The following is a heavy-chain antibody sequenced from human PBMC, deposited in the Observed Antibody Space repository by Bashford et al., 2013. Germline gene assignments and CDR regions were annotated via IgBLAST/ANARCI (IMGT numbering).Heavy chain of an antibody. D-gene: IGHD1-26*01. CDR1: GFTFSDYY. Sequence: GGSLRLSCAASGFTFSDYYMSWIRQAPGRGLEWLSYITGSGRYTKYADSVKGRFAISRDNAKNSLYLQMNSLRAEDTAMYYCARSSGSRDAFDIWGQGTMVTVSS. V-gene: IGHV3-11*06. CDR2: ITGSGRYT. J-gene: IGHJ3*02. CDR3: ARSSGSRDAFDI.